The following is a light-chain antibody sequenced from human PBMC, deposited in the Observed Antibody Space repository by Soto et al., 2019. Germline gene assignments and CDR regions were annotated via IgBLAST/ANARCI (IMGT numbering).Light chain of an antibody. V-gene: IGLV2-23*02. Sequence: QSALTQPASVSGSPGQSITISCTGSSSDVGNYNLVSWYQQHPGKVPKLMIYEVSKRPSGVSYRFSGSKSGNAASLTISGLQAEDEADYYCCSKAGYTTPYVIFGGGTKLTVL. CDR3: CSKAGYTTPYVI. J-gene: IGLJ2*01. CDR2: EVS. CDR1: SSDVGNYNL.